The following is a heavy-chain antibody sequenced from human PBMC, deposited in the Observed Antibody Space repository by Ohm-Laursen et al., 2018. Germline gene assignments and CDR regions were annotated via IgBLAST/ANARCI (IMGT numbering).Heavy chain of an antibody. J-gene: IGHJ4*02. V-gene: IGHV4-34*01. Sequence: GTLSLTCSVYGGSLSGYNWSWLRQPPGKGLEWIGEISHSGNTNYNPSLKSRVAISVDTSKNQFSLKLSSVTAADTAVYYCARYGGILTNTTMFDYWGQGTLVTVSS. CDR3: ARYGGILTNTTMFDY. CDR1: GGSLSGYN. CDR2: ISHSGNT. D-gene: IGHD3-9*01.